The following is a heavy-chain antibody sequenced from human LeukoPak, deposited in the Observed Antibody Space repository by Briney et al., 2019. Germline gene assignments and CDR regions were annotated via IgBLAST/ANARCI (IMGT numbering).Heavy chain of an antibody. CDR3: ARDRVGGSGSYRRSWFDP. V-gene: IGHV1-2*02. Sequence: ASVKVSCKASGYTFTGYYMHWVRQAPGQGLEWMGWINPNSGGTNYAQKLQGRVTMTTDTSTSTAYMELRSLRSDDTAVYYCARDRVGGSGSYRRSWFDPWGQGTLVTVSS. CDR1: GYTFTGYY. D-gene: IGHD3-10*01. J-gene: IGHJ5*02. CDR2: INPNSGGT.